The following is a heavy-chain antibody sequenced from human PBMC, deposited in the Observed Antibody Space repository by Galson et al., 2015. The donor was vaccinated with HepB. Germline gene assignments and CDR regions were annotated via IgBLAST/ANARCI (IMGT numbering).Heavy chain of an antibody. D-gene: IGHD1-14*01. Sequence: QAPGKGLEWVSSTTTTSSYVYYSASVRGRFRISRDNAKNSLYLQMNNLRVEDTAIYYCARSSGHGRTMYAGPADFDSWGPGTLVTVSS. J-gene: IGHJ4*02. V-gene: IGHV3-21*01. CDR2: TTTTSSYV. CDR3: ARSSGHGRTMYAGPADFDS.